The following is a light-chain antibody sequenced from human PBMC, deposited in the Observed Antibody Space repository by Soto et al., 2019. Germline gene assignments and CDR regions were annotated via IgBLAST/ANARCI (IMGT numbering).Light chain of an antibody. J-gene: IGKJ1*01. Sequence: IQMTQSPSTLSASVGDRVTITCRAIQNIGSWLAWYQQKPWKAPKVLIYDVSNLETGVPSRFSGSGSGTEFTLTISSLKPDDFATYYCQQYNPYWTFGQGTKV. CDR2: DVS. CDR3: QQYNPYWT. CDR1: QNIGSW. V-gene: IGKV1-5*01.